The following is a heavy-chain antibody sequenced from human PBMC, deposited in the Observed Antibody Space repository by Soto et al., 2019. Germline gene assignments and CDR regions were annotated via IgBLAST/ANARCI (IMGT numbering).Heavy chain of an antibody. CDR2: TYYRSKWYN. D-gene: IGHD2-15*01. V-gene: IGHV6-1*01. Sequence: SQTLSLTSAVSGDSVSSNNIAWNWLRQSPWRGLEWLGRTYYRSKWYNEYAVSVRSRITINLDTSKNQFSLQLHSVTPADTAVYDGARGRWSTFDCWGQGTQVTVSS. J-gene: IGHJ4*02. CDR1: GDSVSSNNIA. CDR3: ARGRWSTFDC.